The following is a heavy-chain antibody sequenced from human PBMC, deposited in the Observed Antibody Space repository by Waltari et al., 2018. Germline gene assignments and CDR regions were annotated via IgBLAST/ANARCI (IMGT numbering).Heavy chain of an antibody. J-gene: IGHJ4*02. CDR3: ARRYGDYVDAYF. D-gene: IGHD4-17*01. Sequence: QLQLQESGPGLVKPSETLSLTCTGSGGAISSSSYYWGWMRQAPGKGLEWIGSFFYSGSTYYNPSLRSRVTISVDASKNQFSLRLSSVTAADTAVYYCARRYGDYVDAYFWGQGTLVTVSS. CDR2: FFYSGST. V-gene: IGHV4-39*01. CDR1: GGAISSSSYY.